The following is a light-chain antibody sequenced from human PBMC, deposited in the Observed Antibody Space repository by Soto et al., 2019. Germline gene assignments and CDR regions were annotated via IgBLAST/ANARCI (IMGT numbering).Light chain of an antibody. Sequence: EIVMTQSPATLSVSPGERATLSCRASQSVSRNLGWYQQKPGQAPRLLIYGASTRATGIPARFSGSGSGTDFTLTISSLQPEDVATYYCQKFNSVPTFGGGTKVEI. CDR2: GAS. CDR3: QKFNSVPT. J-gene: IGKJ4*01. CDR1: QSVSRN. V-gene: IGKV3-15*01.